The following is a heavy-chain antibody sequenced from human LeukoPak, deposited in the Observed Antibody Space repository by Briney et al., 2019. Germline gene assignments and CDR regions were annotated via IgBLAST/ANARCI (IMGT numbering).Heavy chain of an antibody. Sequence: GGSLRLSCAASGFTFSDYYMSWIRQAPGKGLEWVSVLYSGGDTYYGDSVKGRFTISRDNARNSLYLQMNSLRAEDTAVYYCARDTVEGYYLDFWGQGTLVTVSS. CDR2: LYSGGDT. CDR1: GFTFSDYY. CDR3: ARDTVEGYYLDF. V-gene: IGHV3-69-1*01. J-gene: IGHJ4*02. D-gene: IGHD4-23*01.